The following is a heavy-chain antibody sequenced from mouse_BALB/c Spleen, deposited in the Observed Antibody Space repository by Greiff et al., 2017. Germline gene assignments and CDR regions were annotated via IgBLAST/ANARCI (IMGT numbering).Heavy chain of an antibody. Sequence: SGAELVKPGASVKLSCTASGFNIKDTYMHWVKQRPEQGLEWIGRIDPANGNTKYDPKFQGKATITADTSSNTAYLQLSSLTSEDTAVYYCARGALFAYWGQGTLVTVSA. V-gene: IGHV14-3*02. CDR2: IDPANGNT. CDR1: GFNIKDTY. CDR3: ARGALFAY. J-gene: IGHJ3*01.